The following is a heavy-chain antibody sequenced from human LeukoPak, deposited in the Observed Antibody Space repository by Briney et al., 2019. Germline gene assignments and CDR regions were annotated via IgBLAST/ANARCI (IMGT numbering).Heavy chain of an antibody. CDR2: VWHDGSDK. Sequence: GGSLRLSCVASGFTFSSYGMHWVRQAPGKGLEWVAIVWHDGSDKYYADSVKGRFTVSRDNSKNTIYLQLNSLRAEDTAVYYCARDLDYSNHFSSFDPWGQGTLVIVSS. CDR3: ARDLDYSNHFSSFDP. V-gene: IGHV3-33*01. J-gene: IGHJ5*02. D-gene: IGHD4-11*01. CDR1: GFTFSSYG.